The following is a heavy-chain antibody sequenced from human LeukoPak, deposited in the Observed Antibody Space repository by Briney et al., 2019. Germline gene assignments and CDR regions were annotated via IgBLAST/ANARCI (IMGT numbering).Heavy chain of an antibody. J-gene: IGHJ4*02. D-gene: IGHD4-17*01. Sequence: APVKVSCKASGYTFTGYYMHWVRQAPGQGLEWMGWINPNSGGTNYAKKFQGRVTMTRDTSISTAYMELSRLRSDDTAVYYCAREQHKRGVTTVTPLFDYWGQGTLVTVSS. CDR3: AREQHKRGVTTVTPLFDY. V-gene: IGHV1-2*02. CDR1: GYTFTGYY. CDR2: INPNSGGT.